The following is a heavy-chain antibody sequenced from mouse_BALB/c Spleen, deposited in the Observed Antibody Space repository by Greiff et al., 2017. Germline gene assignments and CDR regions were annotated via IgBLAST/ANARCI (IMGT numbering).Heavy chain of an antibody. CDR3: ARSMIRPHYYAMDY. D-gene: IGHD2-4*01. Sequence: QVQLQQSGAELAKPGASVKMSCKASGYTFTSYWMHWVKQRPGQGLEWIGYINPSTGYTEYNQKFKDKATLTADKSSSTAYMQLSSLTSEDSAVYYCARSMIRPHYYAMDYWGQGTSVTVSS. CDR2: INPSTGYT. CDR1: GYTFTSYW. V-gene: IGHV1-7*01. J-gene: IGHJ4*01.